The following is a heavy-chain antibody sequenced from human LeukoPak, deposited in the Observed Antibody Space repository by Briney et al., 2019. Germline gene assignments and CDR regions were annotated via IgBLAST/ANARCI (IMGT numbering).Heavy chain of an antibody. CDR3: ARGVSDDYSNRVDY. Sequence: KPSETLSLTCAVYAGSFSGYYWSWIRQPPGKGLEWIGEINHSGSTNYNPSLKSRVTISVDTSKNQFSLKLSSVTAADTAVYYCARGVSDDYSNRVDYWGQGTLVTVSS. D-gene: IGHD4-11*01. V-gene: IGHV4-34*01. CDR1: AGSFSGYY. J-gene: IGHJ4*02. CDR2: INHSGST.